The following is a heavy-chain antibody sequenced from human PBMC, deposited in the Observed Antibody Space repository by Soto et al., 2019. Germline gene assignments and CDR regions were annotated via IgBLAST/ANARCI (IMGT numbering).Heavy chain of an antibody. Sequence: PGGSLRLSCAASGFTLSSYEMNWVRQAPGKGLEWVSYISSSGSTIYYADSVKGRFTISRDNAKNSLYLQMNSLRAEDTAVYYCASYSGYSRSSGRGGTLGYWGQGTLVTVSS. J-gene: IGHJ4*02. D-gene: IGHD6-6*01. CDR3: ASYSGYSRSSGRGGTLGY. V-gene: IGHV3-48*03. CDR2: ISSSGSTI. CDR1: GFTLSSYE.